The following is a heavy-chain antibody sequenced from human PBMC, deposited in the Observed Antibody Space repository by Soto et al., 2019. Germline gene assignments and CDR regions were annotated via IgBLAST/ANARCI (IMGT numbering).Heavy chain of an antibody. J-gene: IGHJ3*02. CDR2: INPNSGGT. Sequence: GASVKVSCKASGYTFTGYYMHWVRQAPGQGLEWMGWINPNSGGTNYAQKFQGWVTMTRDTSISTAYMELSRLRSDDTAVYYCARVREYCSSTSCSYAFDIWGQGTMVTVSS. CDR1: GYTFTGYY. CDR3: ARVREYCSSTSCSYAFDI. D-gene: IGHD2-2*01. V-gene: IGHV1-2*04.